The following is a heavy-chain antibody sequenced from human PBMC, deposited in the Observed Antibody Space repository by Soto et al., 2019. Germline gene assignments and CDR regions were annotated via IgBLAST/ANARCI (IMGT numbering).Heavy chain of an antibody. Sequence: GASVKVSCKASGYTFTSYDINWGRQATGQGLEWMGWMNPNSGNTGYAHNFQGRVTMTTDTSTSKAYMELRSLRSDDTAVYYCARVPYCGGDCYSHYYYYYGMDVWGQGTTVTVSS. CDR1: GYTFTSYD. J-gene: IGHJ6*02. CDR2: MNPNSGNT. V-gene: IGHV1-8*01. D-gene: IGHD2-21*02. CDR3: ARVPYCGGDCYSHYYYYYGMDV.